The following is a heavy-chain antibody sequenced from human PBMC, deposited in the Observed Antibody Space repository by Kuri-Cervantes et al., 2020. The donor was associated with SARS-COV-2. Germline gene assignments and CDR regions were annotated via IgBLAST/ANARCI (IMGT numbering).Heavy chain of an antibody. J-gene: IGHJ4*02. CDR3: ARSPSNGDYDGWFDY. CDR2: IYYSGST. CDR1: GGSISSYY. V-gene: IGHV4-59*01. Sequence: SETLSLTCTVSGGSISSYYWSWIRQPPGKGLEWIGYIYYSGSTNYNPSLKSRVTISVDTSKNQFSLKLSSVTAADTAVYYCARSPSNGDYDGWFDYWGQGTLVTVSS. D-gene: IGHD4-17*01.